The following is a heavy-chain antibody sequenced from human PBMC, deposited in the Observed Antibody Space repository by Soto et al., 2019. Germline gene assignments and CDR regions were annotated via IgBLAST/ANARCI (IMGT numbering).Heavy chain of an antibody. CDR2: INPSGGST. V-gene: IGHV1-46*01. Sequence: ASVKVSCKASGYTFTSYYMHWVRQAPGQGLEWMGIINPSGGSTSYAQKFQGRVTMTRDTSTSTVYMGLSSLRDDDTAVYYCARSGYCSGGSCFDWGAIFYYYDIDVWGQGTTVTVSS. J-gene: IGHJ6*02. CDR1: GYTFTSYY. CDR3: ARSGYCSGGSCFDWGAIFYYYDIDV. D-gene: IGHD2-15*01.